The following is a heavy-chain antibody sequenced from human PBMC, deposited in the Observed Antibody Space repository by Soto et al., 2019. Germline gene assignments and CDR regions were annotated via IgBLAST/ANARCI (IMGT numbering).Heavy chain of an antibody. CDR1: GFTFSSYA. V-gene: IGHV3-23*01. CDR2: ISGSGGST. CDR3: AKLEQLAPYYYYGMDV. J-gene: IGHJ6*02. Sequence: AGSLRLSCAASGFTFSSYAMSWVRQAPGKGLEWVSAISGSGGSTYYADSVKGRFTISRDNSKNTLYLQMNSLRAEDTAVYYCAKLEQLAPYYYYGMDVWGQGTTVTVSS. D-gene: IGHD6-6*01.